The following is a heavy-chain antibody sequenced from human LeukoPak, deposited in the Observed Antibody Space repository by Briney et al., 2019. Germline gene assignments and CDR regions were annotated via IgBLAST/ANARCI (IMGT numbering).Heavy chain of an antibody. CDR3: AGTMESGSFSTFDY. D-gene: IGHD1-26*01. V-gene: IGHV4-4*07. CDR1: GGSISSYY. J-gene: IGHJ4*02. Sequence: PSETLSLTCIVSGGSISSYYWSWIRQPAGKGLEWIGRIYTSGSTNYNPSLKSRVTISGDTSKNQFSLKLSSVTAADTAVYHCAGTMESGSFSTFDYWGQGTLVTVSS. CDR2: IYTSGST.